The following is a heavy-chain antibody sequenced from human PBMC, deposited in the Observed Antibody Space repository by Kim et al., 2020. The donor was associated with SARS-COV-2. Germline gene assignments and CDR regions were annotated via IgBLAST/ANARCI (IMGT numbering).Heavy chain of an antibody. D-gene: IGHD6-13*01. CDR2: IYYSGST. V-gene: IGHV4-39*01. Sequence: SETLSLTCTVSGGSISSSSYYWGWIRQPPGKGLEWIGSIYYSGSTYYNPSLKSRVTISVDTYKNQFSLKLISVTAADTAVSYCARGRYSSSWPIYYYYGMDVWGQGTTVTVSS. CDR1: GGSISSSSYY. CDR3: ARGRYSSSWPIYYYYGMDV. J-gene: IGHJ6*02.